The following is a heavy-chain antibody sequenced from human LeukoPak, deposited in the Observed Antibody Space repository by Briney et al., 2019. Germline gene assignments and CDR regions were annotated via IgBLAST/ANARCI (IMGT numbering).Heavy chain of an antibody. CDR2: IYHGGST. V-gene: IGHV4-38-2*02. D-gene: IGHD4-17*01. J-gene: IGHJ5*02. CDR1: DYSISSGYY. Sequence: SETLSLTCTVSDYSISSGYYWGWIRQPPGKGLEWIGSIYHGGSTYYNPSLKSRVTISVDTSKNQFSLKVKSVTVADTAVYYCARVGDYGDYVNWFDPWGQETLVTVSS. CDR3: ARVGDYGDYVNWFDP.